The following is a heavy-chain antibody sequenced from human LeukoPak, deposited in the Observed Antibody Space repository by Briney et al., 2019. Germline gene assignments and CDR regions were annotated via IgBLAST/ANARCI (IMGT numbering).Heavy chain of an antibody. V-gene: IGHV3-21*01. D-gene: IGHD3-10*01. J-gene: IGHJ4*02. CDR3: AKVAKYYYGSETYYFFDY. CDR1: GFTFSSYS. Sequence: GGSLRLSCVASGFTFSSYSMNWVRQAPGKGLEWVSSISSSSSYIYYADSVKGRFTISRDNAKNSLYLQMNSLRAEDTAVYYCAKVAKYYYGSETYYFFDYWGQGTLVTASS. CDR2: ISSSSSYI.